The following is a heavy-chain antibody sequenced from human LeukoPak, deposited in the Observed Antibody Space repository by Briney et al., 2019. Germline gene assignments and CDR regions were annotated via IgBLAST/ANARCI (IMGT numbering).Heavy chain of an antibody. V-gene: IGHV4-38-2*02. CDR2: IYHSGST. J-gene: IGHJ4*02. CDR1: GYSISSGYY. Sequence: SETLSLTCTVSGYSISSGYYWGWIRQPPGKGLEWIGSIYHSGSTYYNPSLKSRVTISVDTSKNQFSLKLSSVTAADTAVYYCARVPRKEGDYVWGSYRYYFDYWGQGTLVTVSS. D-gene: IGHD3-16*02. CDR3: ARVPRKEGDYVWGSYRYYFDY.